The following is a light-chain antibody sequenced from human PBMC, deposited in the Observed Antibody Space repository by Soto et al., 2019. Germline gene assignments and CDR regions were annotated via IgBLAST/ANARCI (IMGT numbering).Light chain of an antibody. CDR2: VAS. V-gene: IGKV3-20*01. CDR3: QQYGSSALT. CDR1: ESVDRNY. Sequence: MVLTQSPRALSLSPGERATLSCRASESVDRNYLAWYQQKPGQAPRLLIYVASNRATGIPDRFSGSGSGTDFTLTISRLEPGDFALYYCQQYGSSALTFGGGTKVDIK. J-gene: IGKJ4*01.